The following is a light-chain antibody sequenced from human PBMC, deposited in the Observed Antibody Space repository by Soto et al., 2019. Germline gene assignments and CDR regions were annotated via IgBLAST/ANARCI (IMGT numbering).Light chain of an antibody. CDR1: QSFRGL. CDR2: NAY. CDR3: QQRHMLPIT. V-gene: IGKV3-11*01. Sequence: EVVLSQSPVTLYLSPGERATLSCRASQSFRGLLAWYQPKPRHAPRLLIYNAYNTATGIPPRFSGSGSGTDFTLTISSLEPEDSAVYYCQQRHMLPITFGQETRL. J-gene: IGKJ5*01.